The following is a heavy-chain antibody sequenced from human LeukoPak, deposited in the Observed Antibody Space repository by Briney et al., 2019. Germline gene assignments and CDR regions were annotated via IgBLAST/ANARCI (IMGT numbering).Heavy chain of an antibody. CDR2: LYYDGRT. J-gene: IGHJ5*02. D-gene: IGHD1-26*01. Sequence: SSETLSLTCTVFGDSVSSSNYYWAWFRQPPGKGLDWIGSLYYDGRTYYSPSLESRVTVSVDTSKNQFALKLTSVTAADTAVYYCARRRGKWVVNWFDPWGPGTLVTVSS. CDR1: GDSVSSSNYY. V-gene: IGHV4-39*01. CDR3: ARRRGKWVVNWFDP.